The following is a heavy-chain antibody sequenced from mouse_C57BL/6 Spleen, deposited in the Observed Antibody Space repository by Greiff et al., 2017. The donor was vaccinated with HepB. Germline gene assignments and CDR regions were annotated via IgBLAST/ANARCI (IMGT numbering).Heavy chain of an antibody. CDR3: ARGSSGYFY. Sequence: EVQLQQSGPGLVKPSQSLSLTCSVTGYSITSGYYWNWIRQFPGNKLEWMGYISYDGSNNYNPSLKNRISITRDTSKNQFFLKLNSVTTEDTATYYCARGSSGYFYWGQGTTLTVSS. J-gene: IGHJ2*01. CDR1: GYSITSGYY. CDR2: ISYDGSN. V-gene: IGHV3-6*01. D-gene: IGHD3-2*02.